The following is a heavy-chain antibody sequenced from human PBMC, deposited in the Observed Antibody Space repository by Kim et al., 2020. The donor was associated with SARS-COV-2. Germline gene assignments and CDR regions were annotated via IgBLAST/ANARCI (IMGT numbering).Heavy chain of an antibody. CDR1: GGSISSYY. CDR2: IYYSGST. J-gene: IGHJ4*02. V-gene: IGHV4-59*01. CDR3: ARVKRNYGDYVHFDY. Sequence: SETLSLTCTVSGGSISSYYWSWIRQPPGKGLEWIGYIYYSGSTNYNPSLKSRVTISVDTSKNQFSLKLSSVTAADTAVYYCARVKRNYGDYVHFDYWGQGTLVTVSS. D-gene: IGHD4-17*01.